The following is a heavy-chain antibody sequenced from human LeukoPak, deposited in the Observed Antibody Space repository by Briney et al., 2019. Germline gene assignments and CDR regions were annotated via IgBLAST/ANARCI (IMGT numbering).Heavy chain of an antibody. CDR2: ICGSGRTT. CDR1: GFTFSNNA. D-gene: IGHD3-22*01. V-gene: IGHV3-23*01. CDR3: AKVPPGYDTSGPIDS. Sequence: GGSLRLSCAGSGFTFSNNAMSWVRQAPGKGVEWVSVICGSGRTTFYADSVRGRFTISRDSSKSTLYLQMNGLRPEDTAVYYCAKVPPGYDTSGPIDSWGQGTLVTVSS. J-gene: IGHJ4*02.